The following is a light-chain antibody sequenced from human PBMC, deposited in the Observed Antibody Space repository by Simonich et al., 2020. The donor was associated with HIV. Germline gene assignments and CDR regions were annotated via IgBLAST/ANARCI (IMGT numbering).Light chain of an antibody. J-gene: IGLJ3*02. CDR3: SSYTSSSTWV. Sequence: QSALTQPASVSGSPGQSITISCTGTSSDVGVYNYVSWYQQHQGKAPKLMIYEVSKRPSGVSNRFSGSKSGNTASLTISGLQAEDEADYYCSSYTSSSTWVFGGGTKLTVL. V-gene: IGLV2-14*01. CDR2: EVS. CDR1: SSDVGVYNY.